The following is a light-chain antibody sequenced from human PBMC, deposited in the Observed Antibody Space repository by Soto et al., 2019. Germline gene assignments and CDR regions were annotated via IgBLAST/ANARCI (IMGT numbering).Light chain of an antibody. CDR3: QQYGSSPPYT. V-gene: IGKV3-20*01. CDR1: QSVSSSY. J-gene: IGKJ2*01. CDR2: GAS. Sequence: EMVLTQSPGTLSLSPGERATLSCRASQSVSSSYLAWYQQKPGQAPRLLIYGASSRATGIPDRFSGSGSGTDFTITISRLEPEDFEVYYCQQYGSSPPYTFGQGTKLEIK.